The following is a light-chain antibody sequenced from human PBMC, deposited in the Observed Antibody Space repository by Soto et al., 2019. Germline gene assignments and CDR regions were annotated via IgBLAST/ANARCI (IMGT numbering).Light chain of an antibody. J-gene: IGLJ1*01. V-gene: IGLV2-14*03. CDR3: NSSTATCTSV. CDR2: DVN. Sequence: QSVLTQPASVSGAPGQSITISCTGSSSDVGAYNHVSWYQQHPGKAPKLIIFDVNNRPSGVSDRFSGSKSGSTASLTISGLQAEDESDYYCNSSTATCTSVFGSGTKVTVL. CDR1: SSDVGAYNH.